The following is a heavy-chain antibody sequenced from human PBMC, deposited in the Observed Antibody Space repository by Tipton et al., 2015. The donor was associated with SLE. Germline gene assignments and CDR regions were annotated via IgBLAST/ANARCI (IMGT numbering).Heavy chain of an antibody. CDR1: GFTFDDYA. CDR3: ARFMISVGFDY. J-gene: IGHJ4*02. D-gene: IGHD3-16*01. CDR2: IHYTGST. V-gene: IGHV4-59*12. Sequence: LRLSCAASGFTFDDYAMHWVRQAPGKGLQWIAYIHYTGSTNSNPSLKSRVTLSVDTSKNQFSLRLSSVTAADTAVYYCARFMISVGFDYWGQGTLVTVSS.